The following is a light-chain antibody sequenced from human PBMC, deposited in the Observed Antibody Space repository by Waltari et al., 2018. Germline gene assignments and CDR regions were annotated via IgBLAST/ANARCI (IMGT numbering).Light chain of an antibody. J-gene: IGKJ3*01. CDR1: QSISSW. V-gene: IGKV1-5*03. CDR3: QHYNTYPFT. CDR2: KAS. Sequence: DIQMTQSPSTLSASVGDRVTITCRASQSISSWLAWYQQQPGKAPKVLIYKASSLASGVPSRFSGSGSGTEFTLTISSLQPDDFATYYCQHYNTYPFTFGPGTKVDIK.